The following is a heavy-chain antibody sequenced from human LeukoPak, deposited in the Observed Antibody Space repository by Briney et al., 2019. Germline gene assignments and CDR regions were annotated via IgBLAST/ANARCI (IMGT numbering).Heavy chain of an antibody. J-gene: IGHJ3*02. CDR1: GFTFSSYW. CDR3: ARESGGYGDAFDI. CDR2: IKPDGSEK. Sequence: GRSLKLSCAASGFTFSSYWMSWVRQAPGKGPDSVANIKPDGSEKYYVDSVKGRFIISRDNDKNSLYLQMNSLRAEDTAVYYCARESGGYGDAFDIWGQGTMVTVSS. D-gene: IGHD1-26*01. V-gene: IGHV3-7*01.